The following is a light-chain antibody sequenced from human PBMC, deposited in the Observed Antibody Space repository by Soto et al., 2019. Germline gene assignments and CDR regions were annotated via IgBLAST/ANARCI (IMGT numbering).Light chain of an antibody. V-gene: IGKV3-15*01. CDR2: DAS. J-gene: IGKJ1*01. CDR1: QGVGSN. Sequence: EIVMTQSPATLSVSPGERATLCCRASQGVGSNLAWYQQKPGQTPRLLMYDASTRANGIPARFSGSGSGTEFTLTVISLWSEDFVVCYCQQYCNHWTFGQGTKVDIK. CDR3: QQYCNHWT.